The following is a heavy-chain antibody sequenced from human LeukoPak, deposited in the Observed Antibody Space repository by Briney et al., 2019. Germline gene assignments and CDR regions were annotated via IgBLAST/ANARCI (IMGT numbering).Heavy chain of an antibody. J-gene: IGHJ4*02. CDR3: ARERGYSYGYSDY. CDR2: ISSSGNNI. D-gene: IGHD5-18*01. V-gene: IGHV3-21*01. Sequence: PGGSLRLSCAASGFTFSSYSMNWVRQAPGKGLEWVSSISSSGNNIYYADSVKGRFTISRDNAKNSLYLQMNSLRAEDTAVYYCARERGYSYGYSDYWGQGTLVTVSS. CDR1: GFTFSSYS.